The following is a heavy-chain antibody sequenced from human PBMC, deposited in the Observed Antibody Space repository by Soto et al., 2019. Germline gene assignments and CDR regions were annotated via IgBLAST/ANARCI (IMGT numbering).Heavy chain of an antibody. CDR1: GFTVSSNY. CDR3: ARVAPPPTYGVVRGAFDI. CDR2: IYSGGST. D-gene: IGHD3-10*02. J-gene: IGHJ3*02. V-gene: IGHV3-66*01. Sequence: PGGSLRLSCAASGFTVSSNYMSRVRQAPGKGLEWVSVIYSGGSTYYADSVKGRFIISRDNSKNTLYLQMNSLRAEDTAVYYCARVAPPPTYGVVRGAFDIWGQGTMVTVSS.